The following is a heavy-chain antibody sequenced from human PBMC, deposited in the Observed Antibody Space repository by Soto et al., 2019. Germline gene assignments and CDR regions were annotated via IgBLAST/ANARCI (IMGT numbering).Heavy chain of an antibody. J-gene: IGHJ4*02. CDR1: GGSSSSYY. CDR2: IYYSGST. Sequence: PSETLSLTCTVSGGSSSSYYWSWIRQPPGKGLEWIGYIYYSGSTNYNPSLKSRVTISVDTSKNQFSLKLSSVTAADTAVYYCARFYDYYDSSGYLYYFDYWGQGTLVTVSS. V-gene: IGHV4-59*01. CDR3: ARFYDYYDSSGYLYYFDY. D-gene: IGHD3-22*01.